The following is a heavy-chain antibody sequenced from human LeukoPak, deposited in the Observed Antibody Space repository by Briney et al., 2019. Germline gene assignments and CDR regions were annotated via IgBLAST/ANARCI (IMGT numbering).Heavy chain of an antibody. D-gene: IGHD2-15*01. CDR3: ARRGCDHSGYYYGMDV. Sequence: SETLSLTCAVYGGSFSGYYWSWIRQPPGKGLEWIGEINHSGSTNYNPSLTSRVTISVDTSKNQFSLKLSSVTAADTAVYYCARRGCDHSGYYYGMDVWGKGTSVTVSS. J-gene: IGHJ6*04. CDR1: GGSFSGYY. CDR2: INHSGST. V-gene: IGHV4-34*01.